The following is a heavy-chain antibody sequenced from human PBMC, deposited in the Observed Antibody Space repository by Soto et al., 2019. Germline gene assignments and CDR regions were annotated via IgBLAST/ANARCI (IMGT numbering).Heavy chain of an antibody. CDR2: VNPSGDST. D-gene: IGHD6-13*01. V-gene: IGHV3-23*01. J-gene: IGHJ4*02. CDR1: GFTFSRHG. CDR3: AKVDVSTAGSFDY. Sequence: GGSLRLSCVASGFTFSRHGLGWVRQAPGKGLEWVSTVNPSGDSTFYADSVKGRFTISRDNSKNTVYLQMNSLSVGDTAVYLCAKVDVSTAGSFDYWGQGALVTVSS.